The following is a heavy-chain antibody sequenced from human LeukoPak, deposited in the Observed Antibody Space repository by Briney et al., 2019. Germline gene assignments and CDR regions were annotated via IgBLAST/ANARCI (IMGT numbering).Heavy chain of an antibody. V-gene: IGHV3-30*02. CDR1: GFTFRSYG. Sequence: GPLRPSCAALGFTFRSYGMPWGRQAPGRGLEWGAFLPYDGNNKYYADSVKGRFTISRENAKNSLYLQMNSLRAEDTAVYYCARDLTYCGGDCYSHDVFDIWGQGPMVTVSS. CDR2: LPYDGNNK. J-gene: IGHJ3*02. D-gene: IGHD2-21*02. CDR3: ARDLTYCGGDCYSHDVFDI.